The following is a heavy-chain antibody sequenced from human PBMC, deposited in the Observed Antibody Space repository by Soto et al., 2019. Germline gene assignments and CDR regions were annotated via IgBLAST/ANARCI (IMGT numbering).Heavy chain of an antibody. D-gene: IGHD3-22*01. Sequence: PSETLSLTCTVSGGSISSGGYYWSWIRQHPGKGLEWIGYIYYSGSTYYNPSLKSRVTISVDTSKNQFSLKLSSVTAADTAVYYCARDYDSSGYYLGYSGPGTMVTVYS. CDR3: ARDYDSSGYYLGY. CDR1: GGSISSGGYY. J-gene: IGHJ4*02. CDR2: IYYSGST. V-gene: IGHV4-31*03.